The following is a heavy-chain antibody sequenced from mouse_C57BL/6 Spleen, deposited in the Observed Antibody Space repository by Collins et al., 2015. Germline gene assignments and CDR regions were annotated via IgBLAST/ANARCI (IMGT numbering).Heavy chain of an antibody. D-gene: IGHD2-5*01. CDR3: ATYSNYDALDY. CDR2: IHPNSGST. Sequence: QVQLQQPGAELVKPGASVKLSCKASGYTFTNYWMHWVKQRPGQGLEWIGMIHPNSGSTNYTEIFNIKATLTVDKSSRTAYMQLISLTSEDSAVYFCATYSNYDALDYWGQGTSVTVSS. CDR1: GYTFTNYW. V-gene: IGHV1-64*01. J-gene: IGHJ4*01.